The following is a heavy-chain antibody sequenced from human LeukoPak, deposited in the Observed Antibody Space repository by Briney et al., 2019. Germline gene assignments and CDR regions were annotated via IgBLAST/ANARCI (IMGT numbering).Heavy chain of an antibody. Sequence: GGSLRLSCAASGFTFSSYWMSWVRQAPGKGLEWVANIKQDGSEKYYVDSVKGRFTISRDNAKKSLYLQMNSLRAEDTGVYYCARLSDSISCFGFDIWGQGTTVTVSS. D-gene: IGHD2-2*01. CDR3: ARLSDSISCFGFDI. CDR1: GFTFSSYW. J-gene: IGHJ3*02. V-gene: IGHV3-7*01. CDR2: IKQDGSEK.